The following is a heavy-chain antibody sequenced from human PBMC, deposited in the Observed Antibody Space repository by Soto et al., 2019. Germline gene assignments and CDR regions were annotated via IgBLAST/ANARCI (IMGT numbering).Heavy chain of an antibody. D-gene: IGHD3-3*02. Sequence: QVQLVQSGAEVKKPGSSVKVSCKASGGTFSTSAISWVRQAPGQGLEWVGGIMPVFATPDYAQKFQGRVTVTADESTTTAYRELTSLRTDDTAVYYGARDKDRQQLGGNYYYILDVWGQGTAITVSS. CDR1: GGTFSTSA. CDR2: IMPVFATP. CDR3: ARDKDRQQLGGNYYYILDV. V-gene: IGHV1-69*12. J-gene: IGHJ6*02.